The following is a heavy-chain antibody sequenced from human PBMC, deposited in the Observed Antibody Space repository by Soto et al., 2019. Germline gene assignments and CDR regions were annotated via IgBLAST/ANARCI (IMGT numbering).Heavy chain of an antibody. D-gene: IGHD3-22*01. J-gene: IGHJ4*02. Sequence: HGEALKISCKGSGYSFAVYCITLVRQKPWKGLEWMGRIDPSDSQTYYSPSFRGHVTISATKSITTVFLQWSSLRASDTAMYYCARQIYDSDTGPNFQYYFDSWGQGTPVTVS. CDR1: GYSFAVYC. CDR3: ARQIYDSDTGPNFQYYFDS. CDR2: IDPSDSQT. V-gene: IGHV5-10-1*01.